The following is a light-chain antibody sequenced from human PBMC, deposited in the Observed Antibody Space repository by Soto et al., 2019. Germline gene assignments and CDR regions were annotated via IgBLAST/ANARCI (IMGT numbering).Light chain of an antibody. CDR3: ELGYSNAWR. V-gene: IGKV1-39*01. CDR1: QSITTY. J-gene: IGKJ1*01. CDR2: AAS. Sequence: DNDGNRAPSSLSAAVGVRFSITYRASQSITTYLHWYKQNPGKAPNLLIYAASNLQSGAPSRFSGSASANDLALTIKRPYPADLATYYCELGYSNAWRFGQGTKVDIK.